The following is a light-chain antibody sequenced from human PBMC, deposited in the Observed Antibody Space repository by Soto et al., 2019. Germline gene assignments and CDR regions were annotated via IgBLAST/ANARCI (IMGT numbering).Light chain of an antibody. Sequence: DIHMTQSPSTLSASVGDRVTITCRASQGISIWLAWYQQKPGKAPNLLIYKTSSLETGVPSRFSGSGSGTEFTLTISSLQPDDFATYYCQHWNDYSWTFGQGTKVEVK. V-gene: IGKV1-5*03. CDR3: QHWNDYSWT. J-gene: IGKJ1*01. CDR1: QGISIW. CDR2: KTS.